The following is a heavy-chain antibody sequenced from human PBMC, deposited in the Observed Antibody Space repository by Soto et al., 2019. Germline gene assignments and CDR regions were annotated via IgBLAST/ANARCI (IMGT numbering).Heavy chain of an antibody. V-gene: IGHV1-18*01. CDR2: ISAYKGNT. D-gene: IGHD5-12*01. CDR3: ARSYRDGYNFDY. CDR1: GYTFTSYG. J-gene: IGHJ4*02. Sequence: ASVKVSCKASGYTFTSYGISWVRQAPGQGLEWMGRISAYKGNTNYAQKLQGRVTMTTDTSTSTAYMELRSLRSDDTAVYYCARSYRDGYNFDYWGQGTLVTVSS.